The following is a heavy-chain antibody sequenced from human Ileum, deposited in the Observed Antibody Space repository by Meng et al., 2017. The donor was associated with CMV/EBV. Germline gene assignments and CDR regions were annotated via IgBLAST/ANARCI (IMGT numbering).Heavy chain of an antibody. CDR3: ARITSGAAAIFDYFDY. Sequence: GESLKISCAASGFTFSSYWMSWVRQAPGKGLEWVANIKQDGSEKYYVDSVKGRFTISRDNAKNSLYLQMNSLRAEDTAVYYCARITSGAAAIFDYFDYWGQGTLVTVSS. CDR2: IKQDGSEK. V-gene: IGHV3-7*01. J-gene: IGHJ4*02. CDR1: GFTFSSYW. D-gene: IGHD2-2*02.